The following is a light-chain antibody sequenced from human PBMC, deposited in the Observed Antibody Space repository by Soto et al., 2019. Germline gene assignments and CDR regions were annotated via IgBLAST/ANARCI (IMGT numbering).Light chain of an antibody. J-gene: IGKJ4*01. CDR3: HQRSNWPLT. CDR2: DVS. CDR1: QSVTKY. Sequence: EVVLTQSPATLSLSPGERATLSCRASQSVTKYLAWYQQKPGQALRLLIYDVSKRATGIPARFSGSGSETDFTLTISSLEPVDFAVYYCHQRSNWPLTFGGGTKLEIK. V-gene: IGKV3-11*01.